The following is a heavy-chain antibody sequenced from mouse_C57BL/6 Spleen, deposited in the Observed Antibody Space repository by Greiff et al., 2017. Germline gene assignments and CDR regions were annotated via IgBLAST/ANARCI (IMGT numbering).Heavy chain of an antibody. D-gene: IGHD2-12*01. J-gene: IGHJ4*01. CDR2: IYPRSGNT. V-gene: IGHV1-81*01. CDR1: GYTFTSYG. Sequence: VQLQESGAELARPGASVKLSCKASGYTFTSYGISWVKQRTGQGLAWIGEIYPRSGNTYYNEKFKGKATLTADKSSSTAYMELLSLTSEDSAVYFCARFDAYDDVYYYAMDYWGQGTSVTVSS. CDR3: ARFDAYDDVYYYAMDY.